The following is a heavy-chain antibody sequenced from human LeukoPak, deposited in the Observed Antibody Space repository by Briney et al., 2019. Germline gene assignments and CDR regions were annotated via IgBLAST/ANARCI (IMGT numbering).Heavy chain of an antibody. Sequence: SETLYLTCTVSGYSISSGYYWGWIRQPPGKGLEWIGSIYHSGRTFYNPSLKSRVTISVDTSKNQFSLKLSSVTAADTAVYYCARDPLYGDYHWFDPWGQGTLVTVSS. CDR3: ARDPLYGDYHWFDP. V-gene: IGHV4-38-2*02. CDR1: GYSISSGYY. D-gene: IGHD4-17*01. J-gene: IGHJ5*02. CDR2: IYHSGRT.